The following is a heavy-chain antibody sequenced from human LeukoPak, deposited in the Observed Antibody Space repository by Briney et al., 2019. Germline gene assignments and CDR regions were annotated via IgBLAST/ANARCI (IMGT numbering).Heavy chain of an antibody. V-gene: IGHV1-2*02. CDR1: GYTFTSYG. J-gene: IGHJ4*02. CDR2: INPNSGGT. Sequence: GASVKVSCKASGYTFTSYGISWVRQAPGQGLEWMGWINPNSGGTNYAQKFQGRVTMTRDTSISTAYMELSRLRSDDTAVYYCARAKQQLVYFDYWGQGTLVTVSS. CDR3: ARAKQQLVYFDY. D-gene: IGHD6-13*01.